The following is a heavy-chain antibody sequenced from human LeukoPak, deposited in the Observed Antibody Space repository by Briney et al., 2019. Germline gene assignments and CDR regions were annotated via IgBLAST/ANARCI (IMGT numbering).Heavy chain of an antibody. Sequence: GGSLRLSCVASGFTFGKYWMSWVRKAPGKGLEWVANIKLDGSEKNYVDSVKGRFTISRDNTKNSLYLQMNSLRVEDTAVFYCARDQYDTWSRRGNFDSWGQGTLVIVSS. CDR1: GFTFGKYW. D-gene: IGHD3-3*01. J-gene: IGHJ4*02. V-gene: IGHV3-7*03. CDR3: ARDQYDTWSRRGNFDS. CDR2: IKLDGSEK.